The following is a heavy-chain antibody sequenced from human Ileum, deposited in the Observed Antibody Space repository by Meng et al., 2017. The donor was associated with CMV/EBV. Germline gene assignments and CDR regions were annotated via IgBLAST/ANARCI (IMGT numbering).Heavy chain of an antibody. CDR2: IRYDGSNK. J-gene: IGHJ3*02. D-gene: IGHD2-2*01. V-gene: IGHV3-30*02. CDR1: GVTFSSYG. CDR3: AKDSEYQLLFLGAFDI. Sequence: GVTFSSYGMHWVRQAPGKGLEWVAFIRYDGSNKYYADSVKGRFTISRDNSKNTLYLQMNSLRAEDTAVYYCAKDSEYQLLFLGAFDIWGQGTMVTVSS.